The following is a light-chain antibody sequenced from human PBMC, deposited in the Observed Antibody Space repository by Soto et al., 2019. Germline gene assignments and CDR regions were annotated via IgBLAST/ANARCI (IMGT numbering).Light chain of an antibody. CDR2: AAS. CDR3: QQSYSMRT. J-gene: IGKJ1*01. V-gene: IGKV1-39*01. CDR1: QSISSY. Sequence: DIQMTQSPSSLSASVGDRVTITCRASQSISSYLNWYRQKPGKAPKLLMYAASSLQSGVPSRFSGSGSGTDFTLTISSLQPEDFATYYCQQSYSMRTFGQGTKVDIK.